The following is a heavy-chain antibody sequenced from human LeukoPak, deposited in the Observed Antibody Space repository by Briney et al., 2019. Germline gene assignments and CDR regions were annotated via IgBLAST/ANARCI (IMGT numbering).Heavy chain of an antibody. CDR2: MYYGGST. V-gene: IGHV4-39*01. Sequence: SETLSLTCSVSGGSISSSSYYWGWIRQPPGKGLEWIGSMYYGGSTYYNPSLKSRVTISVDTSKNQFSLRLSSVTAADTAVYYCAGGFDYWGQGTLVTVSS. CDR1: GGSISSSSYY. CDR3: AGGFDY. J-gene: IGHJ4*02.